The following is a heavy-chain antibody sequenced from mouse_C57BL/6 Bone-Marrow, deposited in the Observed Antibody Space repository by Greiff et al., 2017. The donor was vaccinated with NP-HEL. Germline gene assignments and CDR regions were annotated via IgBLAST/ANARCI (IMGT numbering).Heavy chain of an antibody. CDR3: TTIYSEKFLYYAMDY. V-gene: IGHV1-5*01. D-gene: IGHD2-1*01. CDR2: IYPGNSDT. J-gene: IGHJ4*01. Sequence: VQLQQSGTVLARPGASVKMSCKTSGYTFTSYWMHWVKQRPGQGLEWIGAIYPGNSDTSYNQKFKGKAKLTAVTSASTAYMELSSLTNEDSAVYYCTTIYSEKFLYYAMDYWGQGTSVTVSS. CDR1: GYTFTSYW.